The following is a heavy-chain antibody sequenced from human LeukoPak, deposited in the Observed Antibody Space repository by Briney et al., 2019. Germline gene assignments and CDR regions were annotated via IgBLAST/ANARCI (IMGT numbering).Heavy chain of an antibody. Sequence: SETLSLTCTVSGGSISSSNYYWGWIRQPPGKGLEWIGSIYYSGSTYYNPSLKSRVTISVDTSKNQFSLKLSSVTAADTAVYYCARRIAAAGTFYWGQGTLVTVSS. D-gene: IGHD6-13*01. CDR2: IYYSGST. J-gene: IGHJ4*02. V-gene: IGHV4-39*01. CDR3: ARRIAAAGTFY. CDR1: GGSISSSNYY.